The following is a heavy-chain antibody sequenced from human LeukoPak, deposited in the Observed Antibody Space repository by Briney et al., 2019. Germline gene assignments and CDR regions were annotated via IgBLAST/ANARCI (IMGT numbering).Heavy chain of an antibody. J-gene: IGHJ4*02. D-gene: IGHD6-6*01. CDR3: ARGRSIAARARVVTFDY. V-gene: IGHV4-59*01. CDR1: GGSISSYY. Sequence: PSETLSLTCTVSGGSISSYYWSWIRQPPGKGLEWIGYIYYSGSTNYNPSLKSRVTISVDTSKNQFSLKLSSVTAADTAVYYCARGRSIAARARVVTFDYWGQGTLVTVSS. CDR2: IYYSGST.